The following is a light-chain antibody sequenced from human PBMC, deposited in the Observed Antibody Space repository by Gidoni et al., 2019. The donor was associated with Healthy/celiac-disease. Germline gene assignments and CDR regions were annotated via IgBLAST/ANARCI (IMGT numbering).Light chain of an antibody. V-gene: IGLV3-1*01. CDR1: KLGDKY. Sequence: SYELTQPPPESVSPGQTASITCSGDKLGDKYACWYQQKPGQSPVLVIYQDSKRPSGIPERFSGSNSGNTATLTIRGTQAMDEADYYCQAWDSSTPVVFGGGTKLTVL. CDR2: QDS. CDR3: QAWDSSTPVV. J-gene: IGLJ2*01.